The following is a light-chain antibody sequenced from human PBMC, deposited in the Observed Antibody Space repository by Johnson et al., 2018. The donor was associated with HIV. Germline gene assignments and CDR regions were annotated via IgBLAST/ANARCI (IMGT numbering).Light chain of an antibody. CDR2: DNN. V-gene: IGLV1-51*01. Sequence: QSVLTQPPSVSVAPGQKVTISCSGSSSNIGNNYVSWYQQLPGTAPKLLIYDNNKRPSGIPDRFSGSKSGTSATLDITGLQTGDEADYFCGTWDSSLSAYVFGTGTKVNVL. CDR1: SSNIGNNY. J-gene: IGLJ1*01. CDR3: GTWDSSLSAYV.